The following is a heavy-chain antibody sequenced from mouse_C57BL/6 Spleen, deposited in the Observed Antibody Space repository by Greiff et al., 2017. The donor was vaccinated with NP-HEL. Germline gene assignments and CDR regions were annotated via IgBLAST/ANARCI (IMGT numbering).Heavy chain of an antibody. J-gene: IGHJ4*01. V-gene: IGHV3-6*01. CDR1: GYSITSGYY. CDR2: ISYDGSN. Sequence: EVKLQESGPGLVKPSQSLSLTCSVTGYSITSGYYWNWIRQFPGNKLEWMGYISYDGSNNYNPSLKNRISITRDTSKNQFFLKLNSVTTEDTATYYCAREVSYYAMDYWGQGTSVTVSS. CDR3: AREVSYYAMDY.